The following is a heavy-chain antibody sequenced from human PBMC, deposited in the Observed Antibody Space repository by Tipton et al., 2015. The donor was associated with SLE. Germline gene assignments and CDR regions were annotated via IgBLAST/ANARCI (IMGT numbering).Heavy chain of an antibody. Sequence: QVQLVQSGAEVKKPGASVKVFCKASGYTFISHGISWVRQAPGQGLEWMGWISAYNGNTNYAQNLQGRVTMTTDTSTSTVYMELRSLRSDDTAVYYCARDGTSRDGYNYGYWGQGTLVTVSS. CDR2: ISAYNGNT. CDR1: GYTFISHG. CDR3: ARDGTSRDGYNYGY. J-gene: IGHJ4*02. D-gene: IGHD5-24*01. V-gene: IGHV1-18*01.